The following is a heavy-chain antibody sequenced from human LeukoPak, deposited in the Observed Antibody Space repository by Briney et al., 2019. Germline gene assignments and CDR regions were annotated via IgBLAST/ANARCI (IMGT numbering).Heavy chain of an antibody. D-gene: IGHD1-26*01. CDR2: FDPEDGET. CDR3: ARGSTIVGARVASDI. Sequence: GASVKVSCKVSGYTLTELSMHWVRQAPGKGLEWMGGFDPEDGETIYAQKFQGRVTMTEDTSTDTAYMELSSLRSEDTAVYYCARGSTIVGARVASDIWGQGTKVTVSS. J-gene: IGHJ3*02. CDR1: GYTLTELS. V-gene: IGHV1-24*01.